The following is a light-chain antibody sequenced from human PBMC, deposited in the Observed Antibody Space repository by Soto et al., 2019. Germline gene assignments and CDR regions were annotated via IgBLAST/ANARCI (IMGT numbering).Light chain of an antibody. CDR2: DVT. J-gene: IGLJ2*01. V-gene: IGLV2-14*03. CDR1: SSDVGDFNY. CDR3: SSYSSGITHVV. Sequence: QSSLTQPASVSGSPGRSVTISCTGSSSDVGDFNYVSWYQHLPGRAPKLIIYDVTNRPSGISYRFSASKSGRTASLTISGLQAEDEADYYCSSYSSGITHVVFGGGTKVTVL.